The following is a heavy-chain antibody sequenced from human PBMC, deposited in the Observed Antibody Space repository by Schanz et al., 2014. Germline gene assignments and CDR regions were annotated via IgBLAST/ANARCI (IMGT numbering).Heavy chain of an antibody. J-gene: IGHJ4*02. CDR1: GFAFSSFA. CDR3: VSVYDSSGYVSFNY. CDR2: ISSSSSTI. V-gene: IGHV3-48*01. D-gene: IGHD3-22*01. Sequence: EVQLVQSGGGLVQPGGSLRLSCAASGFAFSSFAMTWVRQAPGRGLEWISYISSSSSTIYHADSVKGRFTISRDNAKNSLYLQMNSLRAEDTAVYYCVSVYDSSGYVSFNYWGQGTLVTVSS.